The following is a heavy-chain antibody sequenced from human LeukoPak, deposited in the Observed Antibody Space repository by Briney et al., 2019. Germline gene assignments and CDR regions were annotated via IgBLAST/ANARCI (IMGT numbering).Heavy chain of an antibody. CDR3: ATHKVDRDGYNLDY. CDR2: ISGSGGNT. D-gene: IGHD5-24*01. V-gene: IGHV3-23*01. CDR1: GFTFSSYA. J-gene: IGHJ4*02. Sequence: GGSLRLSCAASGFTFSSYAMSWVRQAPGKGLEWVSAISGSGGNTYYADSMKGRLTISRDNSKNTLYLQMNTLRAEDTAVYYCATHKVDRDGYNLDYWGQGTLVTVSS.